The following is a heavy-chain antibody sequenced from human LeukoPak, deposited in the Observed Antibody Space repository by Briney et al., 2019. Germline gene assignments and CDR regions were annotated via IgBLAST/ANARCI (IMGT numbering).Heavy chain of an antibody. J-gene: IGHJ5*02. CDR2: ISDDGSDE. D-gene: IGHD2/OR15-2a*01. CDR3: ARSRNPYCSRTTCRTFDP. CDR1: GFTFNNYA. V-gene: IGHV3-30*04. Sequence: PGTSLRLSCAVSGFTFNNYAMHWVRQAPGKGLDWVAVISDDGSDENYGDPVKGRFTISRDHSKNTLYLEMNSLRDEDTATYYCARSRNPYCSRTTCRTFDPWGQGTLVTVSS.